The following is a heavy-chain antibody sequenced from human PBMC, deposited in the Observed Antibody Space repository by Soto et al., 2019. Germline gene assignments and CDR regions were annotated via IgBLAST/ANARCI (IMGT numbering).Heavy chain of an antibody. CDR1: GYTFTSYG. D-gene: IGHD2-15*01. V-gene: IGHV1-18*01. CDR2: ISAYNGNT. CDR3: AREAYCSGGSCYSGWFDP. J-gene: IGHJ5*02. Sequence: ASVKVSCKASGYTFTSYGISWVRQAPGQGLEWMGWISAYNGNTNYAQKLQGRVTMTTDTSTSTAYMELRSLRSDDTAVYYCAREAYCSGGSCYSGWFDPWGQGTLVTVSS.